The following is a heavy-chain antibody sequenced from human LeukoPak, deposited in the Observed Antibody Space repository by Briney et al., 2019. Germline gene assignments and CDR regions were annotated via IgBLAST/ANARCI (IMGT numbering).Heavy chain of an antibody. J-gene: IGHJ4*02. D-gene: IGHD3-9*01. CDR1: GFTFSSYS. CDR2: ISGSGDNT. CDR3: AKGSGYDTDFDY. V-gene: IGHV3-23*01. Sequence: GGSLRLSCAASGFTFSSYSMSWVRQAPGKGLEWVSGISGSGDNTYYADSVKGRFTVSRDNSKNTLYLQMNSLRAEDTAIYYCAKGSGYDTDFDYWGQGTLVTVSS.